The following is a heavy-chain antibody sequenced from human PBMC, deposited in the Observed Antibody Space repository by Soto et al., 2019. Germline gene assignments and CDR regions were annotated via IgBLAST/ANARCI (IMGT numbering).Heavy chain of an antibody. J-gene: IGHJ2*01. Sequence: PPGKGLEWIGSIYHSGSTYYNPSLESRASISVDTSESQFTLKLSSVTAADTAVYYFFLFQAEDAIRAVRPVLAFLLTRSSDL. D-gene: IGHD2-2*01. CDR2: IYHSGST. V-gene: IGHV4-39*01. CDR3: FLFQAEDAIRAVRPVLAFLLTRSSDL.